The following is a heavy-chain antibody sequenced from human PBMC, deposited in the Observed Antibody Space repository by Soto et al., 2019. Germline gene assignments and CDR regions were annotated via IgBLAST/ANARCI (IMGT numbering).Heavy chain of an antibody. CDR2: IYYSGST. CDR3: ARGSYDYVWGSYRHDAFDI. CDR1: GGSISSGGYY. V-gene: IGHV4-31*03. J-gene: IGHJ3*02. D-gene: IGHD3-16*02. Sequence: PSETLSLTCTVSGGSISSGGYYWSWIRQRPGKGLEWIGYIYYSGSTYYNPSLKSRVTISVDTSKNQFSLKLSPVTAADTAVYYCARGSYDYVWGSYRHDAFDIWGQGTMVTVSS.